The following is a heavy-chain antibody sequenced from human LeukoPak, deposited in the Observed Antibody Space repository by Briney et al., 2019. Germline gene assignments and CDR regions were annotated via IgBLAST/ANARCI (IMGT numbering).Heavy chain of an antibody. J-gene: IGHJ5*02. D-gene: IGHD3-10*01. Sequence: ASVKVSRKASGGTFSSYAISWVRQAPGQGLEWMGGIIPIFGTANYAQKFQGRVTITADKSTSTAYMELSSLRSEDTAVYYCAGGGITMVRGAPYNWFDPWGQGTLVTVSS. CDR3: AGGGITMVRGAPYNWFDP. V-gene: IGHV1-69*06. CDR1: GGTFSSYA. CDR2: IIPIFGTA.